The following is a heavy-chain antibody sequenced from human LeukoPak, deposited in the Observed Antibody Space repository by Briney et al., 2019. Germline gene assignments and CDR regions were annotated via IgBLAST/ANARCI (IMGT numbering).Heavy chain of an antibody. J-gene: IGHJ4*02. D-gene: IGHD3-16*01. Sequence: SETLSLTCTVSGDSIRNYYWSWIRQPPGKGLEWIGYVRFSGRTNYSPSLKRRVTMSVDTSTNQFFLRLTSVTAADTAFYYCARLSNPYGGFHLDFWGQGTLVTVSS. CDR2: VRFSGRT. V-gene: IGHV4-59*08. CDR3: ARLSNPYGGFHLDF. CDR1: GDSIRNYY.